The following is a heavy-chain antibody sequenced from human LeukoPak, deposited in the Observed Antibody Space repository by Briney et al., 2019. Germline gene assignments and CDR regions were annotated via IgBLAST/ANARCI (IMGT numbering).Heavy chain of an antibody. Sequence: ASAKVSCKASGYTFTGYYMHWVRQAPGQGLEWMGWINPNSGGTNYAQKFQGRVTMTRDTSISTAYMELSRLRSDDTAVYYCARGGSSGYYFDAFDIWGQGTMVTVSS. CDR3: ARGGSSGYYFDAFDI. V-gene: IGHV1-2*02. D-gene: IGHD3-22*01. CDR2: INPNSGGT. J-gene: IGHJ3*02. CDR1: GYTFTGYY.